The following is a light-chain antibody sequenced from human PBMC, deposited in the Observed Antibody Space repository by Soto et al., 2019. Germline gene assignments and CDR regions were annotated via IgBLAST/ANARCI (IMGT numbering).Light chain of an antibody. V-gene: IGLV1-47*01. CDR1: SSNIGSNF. Sequence: QSVLTQPPSASGTPGQRVTMSCSGSSSNIGSNFVYWYQHLPGTAPKLLMYRNNQQPSAVPDRFSGSKSGPSASLAISGLRSEDRADYYFAAWDDSLNVVFGGGTKLTVL. CDR2: RNN. CDR3: AAWDDSLNVV. J-gene: IGLJ2*01.